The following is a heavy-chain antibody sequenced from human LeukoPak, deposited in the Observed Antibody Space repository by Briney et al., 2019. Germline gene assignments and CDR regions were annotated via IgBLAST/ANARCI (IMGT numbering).Heavy chain of an antibody. D-gene: IGHD3-3*01. Sequence: SETLSLTCAVSGGSISSGGYSWSWIRQPPGKGLEWIGYIYHSGSTYYNPSLKSRVTMSVDTSKNQFSLKLSSVTAADTAVYYCARDQVFESEGIIFDFWSGYYEVAKLDAFDIWGQGTMVTVSS. CDR3: ARDQVFESEGIIFDFWSGYYEVAKLDAFDI. J-gene: IGHJ3*02. V-gene: IGHV4-30-2*01. CDR1: GGSISSGGYS. CDR2: IYHSGST.